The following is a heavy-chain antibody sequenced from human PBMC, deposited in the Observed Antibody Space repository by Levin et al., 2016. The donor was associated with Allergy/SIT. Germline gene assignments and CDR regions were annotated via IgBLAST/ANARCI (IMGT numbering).Heavy chain of an antibody. J-gene: IGHJ3*01. V-gene: IGHV1-69*13. Sequence: SVKVSCKASGYTFTSYGISWVRQAPGQGLEWMGGIIPIFGTANYAQKFQGRVTITADESTSTAYMELSSLRSEDTAVYYCARSRGVVVAYCGGDCYSGLSLWGQGTMVTVSS. CDR3: ARSRGVVVAYCGGDCYSGLSL. CDR2: IIPIFGTA. CDR1: GYTFTSYG. D-gene: IGHD2-21*02.